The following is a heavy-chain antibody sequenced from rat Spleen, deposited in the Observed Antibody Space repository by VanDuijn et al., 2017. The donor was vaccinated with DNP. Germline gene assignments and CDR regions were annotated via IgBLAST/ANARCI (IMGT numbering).Heavy chain of an antibody. CDR2: INYDGSST. J-gene: IGHJ2*01. V-gene: IGHV5-29*01. CDR1: GFTFSKYG. Sequence: EVQLVESGGDLVQPGRSLKLSCAASGFTFSKYGMAWIRQAPGKGLEWVATINYDGSSTYYRDSVKGRFTISRDNAKSTLYLQMDSLRSEDTATYHCTRPDYWGQGVMVTVS. CDR3: TRPDY.